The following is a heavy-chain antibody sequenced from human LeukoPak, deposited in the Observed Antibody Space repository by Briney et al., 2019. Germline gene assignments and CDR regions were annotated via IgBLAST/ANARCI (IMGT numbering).Heavy chain of an antibody. CDR2: ISGSAAST. J-gene: IGHJ4*02. V-gene: IGHV3-23*01. CDR3: AKDQRWVTTSYGEWDF. D-gene: IGHD4-17*01. Sequence: QPGGSLRLSCAASGFTFSTYAMTWVRQAPGKGLEWVSGISGSAASTYYADSVKGRFTISRDNSKNTLYLQMNSLRAEDTAVYYCAKDQRWVTTSYGEWDFWGQGTLVTVSS. CDR1: GFTFSTYA.